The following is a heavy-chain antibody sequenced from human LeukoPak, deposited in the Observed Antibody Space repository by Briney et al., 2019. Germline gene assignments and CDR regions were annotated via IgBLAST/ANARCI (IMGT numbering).Heavy chain of an antibody. CDR3: AKDQYYYGSGRLDY. Sequence: GGSLRLSCAASGFTFSSYAMTWVRQAPGKGLEWASPISASGGSTYYADSVKGRFTISRDNSKNTLYLQMNSLRAEDTAVYYCAKDQYYYGSGRLDYWGQGTLVTVSS. CDR2: ISASGGST. D-gene: IGHD3-10*01. J-gene: IGHJ4*02. V-gene: IGHV3-23*01. CDR1: GFTFSSYA.